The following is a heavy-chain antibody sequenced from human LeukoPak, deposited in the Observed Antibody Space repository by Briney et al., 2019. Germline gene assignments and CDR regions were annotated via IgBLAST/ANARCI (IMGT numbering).Heavy chain of an antibody. CDR1: GFTVSSNY. CDR2: IYSGGST. J-gene: IGHJ5*02. Sequence: PGGSLRLSCAASGFTVSSNYMSWVRQAPGKGLEWVSVIYSGGSTYYADSVKGRFTISRDNSKNTLYLQMNRLRAEDTAVYYCARVVPAAVNWFDPWGQGTLVTVSS. D-gene: IGHD2-2*01. CDR3: ARVVPAAVNWFDP. V-gene: IGHV3-66*02.